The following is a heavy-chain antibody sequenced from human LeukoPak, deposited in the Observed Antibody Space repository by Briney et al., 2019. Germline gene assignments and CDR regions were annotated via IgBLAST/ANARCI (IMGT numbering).Heavy chain of an antibody. CDR2: IYYSGST. Sequence: PSETLSLTCTVSGGSISSSSYYWGWIRQPPGKGLEWIGSIYYSGSTYYNPSLKSRVTISVDTSKNQFSLKLSSVTAADTAVYYCARECSGGSCYPAGFDYWGQGTLVTVSS. J-gene: IGHJ4*02. CDR1: GGSISSSSYY. V-gene: IGHV4-39*07. D-gene: IGHD2-15*01. CDR3: ARECSGGSCYPAGFDY.